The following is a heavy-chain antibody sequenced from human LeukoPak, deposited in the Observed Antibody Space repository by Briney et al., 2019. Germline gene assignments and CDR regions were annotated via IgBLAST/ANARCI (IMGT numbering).Heavy chain of an antibody. CDR3: AKGLYDSRSPMGAFDV. CDR1: GFTVTNNY. J-gene: IGHJ3*01. Sequence: PGGSLRLSGAASGFTVTNNYMTWVRQAPGKGLVWVSVIYSGGNTYYADSVKGRFTISRDNSKNTLYLQMNSLRAEDTAVYFCAKGLYDSRSPMGAFDVWGLGTMVTVSS. V-gene: IGHV3-66*01. CDR2: IYSGGNT. D-gene: IGHD3-10*01.